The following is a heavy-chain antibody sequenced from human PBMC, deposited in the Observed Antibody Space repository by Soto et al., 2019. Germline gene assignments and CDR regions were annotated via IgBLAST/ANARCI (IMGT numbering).Heavy chain of an antibody. Sequence: QVQLQESGPGLVKPSETLSLTCAVSGDSISSPNWWSWYRQTPGKGLELIGEMFASGSSNYNPSPNGRVTISLDTSKNHFSPKLTSLTAAATAIYYCAREGFDHRPDYWGQGIPVTVSS. CDR3: AREGFDHRPDY. CDR2: MFASGSS. CDR1: GDSISSPNW. V-gene: IGHV4-4*02. J-gene: IGHJ4*02.